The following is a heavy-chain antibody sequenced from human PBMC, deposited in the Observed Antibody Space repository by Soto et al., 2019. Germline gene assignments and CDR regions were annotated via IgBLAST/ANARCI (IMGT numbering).Heavy chain of an antibody. D-gene: IGHD6-13*01. CDR2: VDPEDGET. V-gene: IGHV1-69-2*01. Sequence: EVQLVQSGAEVKKPGATVKISCKVSGYTFTDYYMHWVQQAPGKGLEWMGLVDPEDGETIYAEKSQGRVTITADTSTDTAYMELSSLRSEDTAVYYCATDPSSSWYSRGYWFDPWGQGTLVTVSS. J-gene: IGHJ5*02. CDR1: GYTFTDYY. CDR3: ATDPSSSWYSRGYWFDP.